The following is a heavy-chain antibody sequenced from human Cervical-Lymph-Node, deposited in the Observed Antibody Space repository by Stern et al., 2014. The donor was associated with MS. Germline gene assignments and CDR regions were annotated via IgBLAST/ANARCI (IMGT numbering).Heavy chain of an antibody. Sequence: EVQLEESGGGLVKPGGSLTLSCAASGFNFGTYSMNWVRQAPGKGLEWVSFISSSSSNIKYADAVKGRFTISRDNAKNSLFLQMSSLRVEDTAVYYCASTSGWFDSWGQGIQVTVSS. CDR3: ASTSGWFDS. CDR2: ISSSSSNI. V-gene: IGHV3-21*01. CDR1: GFNFGTYS. J-gene: IGHJ5*01.